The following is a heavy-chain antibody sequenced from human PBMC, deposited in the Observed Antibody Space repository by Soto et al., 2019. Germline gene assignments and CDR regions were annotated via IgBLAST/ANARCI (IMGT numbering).Heavy chain of an antibody. D-gene: IGHD3-22*01. J-gene: IGHJ4*02. V-gene: IGHV1-69*13. CDR2: IIPIFGTA. CDR1: GGTFSSYA. CDR3: ASNFYDSSGYSFDY. Sequence: RASVKVSCKASGGTFSSYAISWVRQAPGQGLEWMGGIIPIFGTANYAQKFQGRVTITADESTSTAYMELSSLRSEDTAVYYCASNFYDSSGYSFDYWGQGTLVTVSS.